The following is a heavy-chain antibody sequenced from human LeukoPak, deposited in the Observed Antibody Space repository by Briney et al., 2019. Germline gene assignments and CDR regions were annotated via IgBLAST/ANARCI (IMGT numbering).Heavy chain of an antibody. Sequence: PGGSLRLSCAASGFTFSSYSMNWVRQAPGKGLEWVSSISSSSSYIYYADSVKGRFTISRDNAKNSLYLQMNSLRAEDTAVYYCARTVVPAAISEYYFDYWGQGTLVTVSS. CDR2: ISSSSSYI. V-gene: IGHV3-21*01. CDR1: GFTFSSYS. J-gene: IGHJ4*02. CDR3: ARTVVPAAISEYYFDY. D-gene: IGHD2-2*02.